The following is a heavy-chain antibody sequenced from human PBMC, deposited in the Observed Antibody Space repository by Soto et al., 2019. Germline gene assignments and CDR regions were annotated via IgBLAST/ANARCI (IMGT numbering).Heavy chain of an antibody. CDR2: ITGSGRDT. J-gene: IGHJ4*02. CDR1: GFTFRNNV. V-gene: IGHV3-23*01. Sequence: AGGSLRLSCAASGFTFRNNVLSWVRQAPGKGLDWVSGITGSGRDTYYADSVKGRFTISRDNSKNMVFLQMNSLRAEDTALYYCAKNGLDNSPSAIDSWGPGTQVTVSS. CDR3: AKNGLDNSPSAIDS. D-gene: IGHD2-8*01.